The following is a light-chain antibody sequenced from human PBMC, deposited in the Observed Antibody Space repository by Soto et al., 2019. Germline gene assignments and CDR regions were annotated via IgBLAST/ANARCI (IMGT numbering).Light chain of an antibody. Sequence: QSALTQPASVSGSPGQSITISCTGTSSDVGSYNLVSWYQQHPGKAPKLMIYEGSKRPSGVSNRFSGSKSGNTASLTISGLQAEDEADYYCCSYAGSSTPNWVFVGGTKLTVL. J-gene: IGLJ3*02. CDR2: EGS. V-gene: IGLV2-23*01. CDR3: CSYAGSSTPNWV. CDR1: SSDVGSYNL.